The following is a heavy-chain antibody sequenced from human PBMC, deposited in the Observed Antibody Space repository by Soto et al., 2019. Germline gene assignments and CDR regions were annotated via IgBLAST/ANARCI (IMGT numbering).Heavy chain of an antibody. Sequence: EVQLLESGGGLVQPGGSLRLSCAASGFTFSNYAMVWVRQAPGKGLEWVSGISTNGGSTYYADSVKGRFTISRDNSKNTLFLQMYSLRAEDTAIYYCAKDTSGTWGEGTLVTVSS. J-gene: IGHJ4*02. CDR3: AKDTSGT. CDR2: ISTNGGST. CDR1: GFTFSNYA. V-gene: IGHV3-23*01. D-gene: IGHD1-26*01.